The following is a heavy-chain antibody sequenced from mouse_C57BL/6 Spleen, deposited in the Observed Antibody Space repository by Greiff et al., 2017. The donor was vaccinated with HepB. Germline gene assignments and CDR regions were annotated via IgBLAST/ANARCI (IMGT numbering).Heavy chain of an antibody. V-gene: IGHV5-17*01. CDR2: ISSGSSTI. D-gene: IGHD1-1*01. Sequence: DVKLVESGGGLVKPGGSLKLSCAASGFTFSDYGMHWVRQAPEKGLEWVAYISSGSSTIYYADTVKGRFTISRDNAKNTLFLQMTSLRSEDTAMYYCARKEYYYGSSDYWGQGTTLTVSS. CDR1: GFTFSDYG. CDR3: ARKEYYYGSSDY. J-gene: IGHJ2*01.